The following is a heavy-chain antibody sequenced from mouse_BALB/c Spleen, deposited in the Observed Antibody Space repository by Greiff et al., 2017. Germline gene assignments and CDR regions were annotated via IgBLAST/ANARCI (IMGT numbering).Heavy chain of an antibody. Sequence: EVKLMESGGDLVKPGGSLKLSCAASGFTFSSYGMSWVRQTPDKRLEWVATISSGGSYTYYPDSVKGRFTISRDNAKNTLYLQMSRLKSEDTAMYYCARQGPYYYGSSYYYYAMDYWGQGTSVTVSS. D-gene: IGHD1-1*01. J-gene: IGHJ4*01. V-gene: IGHV5-6*01. CDR3: ARQGPYYYGSSYYYYAMDY. CDR2: ISSGGSYT. CDR1: GFTFSSYG.